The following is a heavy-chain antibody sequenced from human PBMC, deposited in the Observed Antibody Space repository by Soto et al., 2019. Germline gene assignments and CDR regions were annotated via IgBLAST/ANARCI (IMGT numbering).Heavy chain of an antibody. CDR3: AKLTYDQSHDLWSRYYRTPPS. D-gene: IGHD3-3*01. Sequence: EVHLLESGGGLVQPGESLRLSCAASGFTFTSYAMGWVRQAPGKGLEWVSHISGSGGSIYSADSVKGRFTISRDNSKNTLYLQMNSLSVEDTAVYYCAKLTYDQSHDLWSRYYRTPPSWGQGTLVTVSS. V-gene: IGHV3-23*01. CDR2: ISGSGGSI. CDR1: GFTFTSYA. J-gene: IGHJ4*02.